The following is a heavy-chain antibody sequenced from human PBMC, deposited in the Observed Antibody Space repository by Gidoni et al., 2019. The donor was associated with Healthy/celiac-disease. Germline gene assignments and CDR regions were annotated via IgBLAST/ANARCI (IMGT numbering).Heavy chain of an antibody. D-gene: IGHD4-17*01. Sequence: QLQLQESGPGLVKPSETLSLTCTVSGGSISSSSYYWGWIRQPPGKGLEWIGSIYYSGSTYYNPSLKSRVTISVDTSKNQFSLKLSSVTAADTAVYYCARLTTVTPPDDAFDIWGQGTMVTVSS. CDR3: ARLTTVTPPDDAFDI. J-gene: IGHJ3*02. CDR1: GGSISSSSYY. V-gene: IGHV4-39*01. CDR2: IYYSGST.